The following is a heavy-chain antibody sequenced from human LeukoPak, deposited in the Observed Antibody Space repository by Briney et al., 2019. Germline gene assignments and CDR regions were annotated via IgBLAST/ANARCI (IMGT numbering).Heavy chain of an antibody. V-gene: IGHV3-7*01. J-gene: IGHJ4*02. CDR3: ARDSEYSSLDY. CDR2: IKQDGSEK. D-gene: IGHD6-6*01. CDR1: GFTFSSYW. Sequence: PGGSLRLSCAASGFTFSSYWMSWVRQAPGKGLEWVANIKQDGSEKYYVDPVKGRFTISRDNAKNSLYLQMNSLRAEDTAVYYCARDSEYSSLDYWGQGTLVTVSS.